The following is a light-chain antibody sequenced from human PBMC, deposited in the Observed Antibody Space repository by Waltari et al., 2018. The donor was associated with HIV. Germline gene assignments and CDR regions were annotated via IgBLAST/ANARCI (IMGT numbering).Light chain of an antibody. Sequence: QSVLTQPPSVSGAPGPRVTISGTGGSYNIGAGSGEPWYQHLPGTAPKLLIYGNSNRPSGVPDRFSGSKSGTSASLAITGLQAEDESDYYCQSYDSSLSVVVFGGGTKLTVL. CDR2: GNS. V-gene: IGLV1-40*01. CDR3: QSYDSSLSVVV. J-gene: IGLJ2*01. CDR1: SYNIGAGSG.